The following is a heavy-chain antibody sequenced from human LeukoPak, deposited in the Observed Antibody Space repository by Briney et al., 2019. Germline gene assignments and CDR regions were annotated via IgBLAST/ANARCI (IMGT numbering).Heavy chain of an antibody. CDR2: ITTSSSYI. CDR1: GFTFSTYY. CDR3: ARVNSSGWYWGGTFDI. V-gene: IGHV3-21*04. J-gene: IGHJ3*02. Sequence: GGSLRLSCAASGFTFSTYYMNWVRQAPGKGLEWVSSITTSSSYIYYADSVKGRFTISRDNSKNTLYLQMNSLRAEDTAVYYCARVNSSGWYWGGTFDIWGQGTMVTVSS. D-gene: IGHD6-19*01.